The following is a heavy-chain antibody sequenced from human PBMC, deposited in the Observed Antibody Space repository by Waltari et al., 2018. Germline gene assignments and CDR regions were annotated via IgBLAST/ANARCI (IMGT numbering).Heavy chain of an antibody. V-gene: IGHV3-48*03. Sequence: LEWVSCLRSSGSSIYYADSVRGRFTISRDNAKNSLYLQMNSLRAEDTAVYYCARDRVTLGVARDHYNGMDVWGQGTTVTVS. CDR2: LRSSGSSI. CDR3: ARDRVTLGVARDHYNGMDV. J-gene: IGHJ6*02. D-gene: IGHD3-3*01.